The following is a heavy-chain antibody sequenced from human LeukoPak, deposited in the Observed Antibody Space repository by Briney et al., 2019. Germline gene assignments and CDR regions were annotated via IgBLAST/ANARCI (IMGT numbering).Heavy chain of an antibody. V-gene: IGHV3-15*04. CDR2: IESKTDGGTT. Sequence: GGSLRLSCAASGFTFSSYSMNWVRQAPGKGLEWVGRIESKTDGGTTDYAAPVKGRFTISRDDSTNTLYLQMNSLKSEDTAVYYCTTYGSGRKFDYWGQGILVTVSS. J-gene: IGHJ4*02. CDR3: TTYGSGRKFDY. D-gene: IGHD3-10*01. CDR1: GFTFSSYS.